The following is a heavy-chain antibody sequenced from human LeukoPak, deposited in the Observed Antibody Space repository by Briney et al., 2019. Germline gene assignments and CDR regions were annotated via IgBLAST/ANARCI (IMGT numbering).Heavy chain of an antibody. D-gene: IGHD2-2*01. V-gene: IGHV5-51*01. CDR1: GYSFTSYW. CDR2: IYPGDSDT. Sequence: GESLKICCKGSGYSFTSYWSGWGRQMPGKGVEWRGIIYPGDSDTRYSSPIEGPVTISAGESISTASLQCSSLKASDTVMSYCARHVGMYCSITSCPPYYYYYYMDVWGKGTTVTVSS. CDR3: ARHVGMYCSITSCPPYYYYYYMDV. J-gene: IGHJ6*03.